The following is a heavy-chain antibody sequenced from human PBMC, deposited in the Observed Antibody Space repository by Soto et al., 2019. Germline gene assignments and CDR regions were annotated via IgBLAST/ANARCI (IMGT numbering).Heavy chain of an antibody. CDR2: ISAYNGNT. J-gene: IGHJ4*02. CDR1: GYTFTSYA. D-gene: IGHD3-9*01. CDR3: ARDISPPDY. Sequence: QVQLVQSGAEVKKPGASVKVSCKASGYTFTSYAISWGRQAPGQGLEWMGWISAYNGNTKKEQKLRGRVTMTTDTSTSTAYMELRSRRSDDTAVYYCARDISPPDYWGQGTLVTVSS. V-gene: IGHV1-18*01.